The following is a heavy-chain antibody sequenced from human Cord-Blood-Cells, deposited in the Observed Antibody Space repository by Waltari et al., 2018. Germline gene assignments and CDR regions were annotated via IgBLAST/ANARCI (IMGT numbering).Heavy chain of an antibody. Sequence: QVQLQQWGAGLLKPSETLSLTCAVYGGSFSGYYWSWIPQPPGKGLEWIGEINHSGSTNYNPSLKSRVTISVDTSKNQFSLKLSSVTAADTAVYYCARGRRYSGYDEYYYYMDVWGKGTTVTVSS. CDR1: GGSFSGYY. D-gene: IGHD5-12*01. CDR2: INHSGST. J-gene: IGHJ6*03. CDR3: ARGRRYSGYDEYYYYMDV. V-gene: IGHV4-34*01.